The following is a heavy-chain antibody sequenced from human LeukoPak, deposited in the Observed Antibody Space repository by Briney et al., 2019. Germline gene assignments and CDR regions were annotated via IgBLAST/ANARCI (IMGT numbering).Heavy chain of an antibody. J-gene: IGHJ4*02. V-gene: IGHV3-7*01. CDR2: IKQDGSEK. Sequence: PGGSLRLSCAASGFTFSSYWMSWVRQAPGKGLEWVANIKQDGSEKDYVDSVKGRFTISRDNAKNSLYLQMNSPRAEETAVYYCARHDCSGGRCFSPLDFWGQGTLVAVSS. CDR3: ARHDCSGGRCFSPLDF. CDR1: GFTFSSYW. D-gene: IGHD2-15*01.